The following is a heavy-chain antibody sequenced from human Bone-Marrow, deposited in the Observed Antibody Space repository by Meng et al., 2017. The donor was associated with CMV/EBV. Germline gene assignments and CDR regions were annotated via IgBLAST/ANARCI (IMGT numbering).Heavy chain of an antibody. Sequence: SAKVSCNAFGGTFISYAISWVRQAPGQGLEWVGGIIPIFNTANYAQKFQGRITITTDESTCTAYMGLSSLRAEDTDVYYCAREGLYYYDSSGYLYFAYWGQGTMVTVSS. CDR1: GGTFISYA. D-gene: IGHD3-22*01. CDR3: AREGLYYYDSSGYLYFAY. J-gene: IGHJ4*02. V-gene: IGHV1-69*05. CDR2: IIPIFNTA.